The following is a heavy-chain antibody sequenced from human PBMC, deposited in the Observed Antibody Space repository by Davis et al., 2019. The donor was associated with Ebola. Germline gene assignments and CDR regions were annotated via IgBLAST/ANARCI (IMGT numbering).Heavy chain of an antibody. CDR3: AKTSAPGPYSSGWYFVY. J-gene: IGHJ4*02. D-gene: IGHD6-19*01. Sequence: GESLKISCAASGFTFSSYGMHWVRQAPGKGLEWVAVIWYDGSNKYYADSVKGRFTISRDNSKNTLYLQMNSLRAEDTAVYYCAKTSAPGPYSSGWYFVYWGQGTLVTVSS. CDR1: GFTFSSYG. V-gene: IGHV3-33*06. CDR2: IWYDGSNK.